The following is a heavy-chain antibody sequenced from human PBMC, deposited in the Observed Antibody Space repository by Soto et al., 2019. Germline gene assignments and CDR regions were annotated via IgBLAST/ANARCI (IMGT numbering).Heavy chain of an antibody. D-gene: IGHD6-13*01. CDR2: INHSGST. J-gene: IGHJ4*02. CDR3: ARGDGVGYSSSWPIDY. CDR1: GGSFSGYY. V-gene: IGHV4-34*01. Sequence: SETLSLTCAVYGGSFSGYYWSWIRQPPGKGLEWIGEINHSGSTNYNPSHKSRVTISIDTSKNQFSLKLSSVTAADTAVYYCARGDGVGYSSSWPIDYWGQGTLVTVSS.